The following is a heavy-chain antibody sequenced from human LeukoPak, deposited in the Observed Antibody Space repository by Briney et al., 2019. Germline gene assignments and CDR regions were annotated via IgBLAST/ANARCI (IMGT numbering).Heavy chain of an antibody. J-gene: IGHJ3*02. V-gene: IGHV1-8*01. CDR1: GYTFTTYD. Sequence: GASVKVSCKASGYTFTTYDINWVRQATGQGLEWMAWMNPNSGNTGYAQKFQGRVTMTRNTSISTAYMELSSLRSEDTAVYYCARAAGLWSIYDAFDIWGQGTMVTVSS. CDR2: MNPNSGNT. D-gene: IGHD5-18*01. CDR3: ARAAGLWSIYDAFDI.